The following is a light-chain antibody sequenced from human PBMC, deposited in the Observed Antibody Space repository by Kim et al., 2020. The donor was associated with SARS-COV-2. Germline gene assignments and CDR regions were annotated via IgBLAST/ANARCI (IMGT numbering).Light chain of an antibody. V-gene: IGLV1-44*01. CDR2: SNN. CDR3: AAWDDSLNGDWV. J-gene: IGLJ3*02. CDR1: STNIGSNT. Sequence: QRDTISFSGSSTNIGSNTVNWYQQLPGTAPKLLIYSNNQRPSGVPDRFSGSKSGNSASLAISGLQSEDEADYYCAAWDDSLNGDWVFGGGTQLTVL.